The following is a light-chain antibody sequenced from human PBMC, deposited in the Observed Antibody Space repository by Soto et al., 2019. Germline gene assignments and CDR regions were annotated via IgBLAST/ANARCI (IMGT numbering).Light chain of an antibody. V-gene: IGLV1-44*01. CDR2: GNN. Sequence: QPVLTQPPSASGTPGQRVAISCSGGNSNIGTNHVNWYQQLPGTAPKLLIYGNNQRPSGVPDRFSGSRSGPSATLTITAVQVGDEAEYYCGTWGWGLRVFGAGTKLTVL. CDR3: GTWGWGLRV. CDR1: NSNIGTNH. J-gene: IGLJ1*01.